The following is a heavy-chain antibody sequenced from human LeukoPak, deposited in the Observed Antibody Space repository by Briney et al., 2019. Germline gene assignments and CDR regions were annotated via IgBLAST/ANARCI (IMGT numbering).Heavy chain of an antibody. V-gene: IGHV3-48*03. CDR3: ARESREMATLIDY. J-gene: IGHJ4*02. D-gene: IGHD5-24*01. CDR2: ISSSGNTR. CDR1: RFTFSSYE. Sequence: GGSLRLSCAASRFTFSSYEMNWVREAPGKGLEWVSYISSSGNTRYYADSVKGRFTISRDKAKNSLYLQMNSLRAEDTGVYYCARESREMATLIDYWGQGTLVTVSS.